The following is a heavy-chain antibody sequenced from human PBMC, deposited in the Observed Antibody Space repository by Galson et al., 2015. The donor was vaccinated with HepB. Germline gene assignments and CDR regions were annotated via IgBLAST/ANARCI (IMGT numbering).Heavy chain of an antibody. CDR3: ARESSAYSCSGGSCYPRWDHDAFDI. J-gene: IGHJ3*02. CDR1: GGTFSSYA. D-gene: IGHD2-15*01. V-gene: IGHV1-69*13. Sequence: SVKVSCKASGGTFSSYAISWVRQAPGQGLEWMGGIIPIFGTANYAQKFQGRVTITADESTSTAYMELSSLRSEDTAVYYCARESSAYSCSGGSCYPRWDHDAFDIWGQGTMVTVSS. CDR2: IIPIFGTA.